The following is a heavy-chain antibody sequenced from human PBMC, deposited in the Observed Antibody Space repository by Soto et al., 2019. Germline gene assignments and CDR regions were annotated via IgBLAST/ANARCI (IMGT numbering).Heavy chain of an antibody. Sequence: GGSLRLSCVASGFSLANFPMNWVRQTPGKGLEWISYISPRGDNIYYAESVKGRFTISRDNARNSLFLQMNSLRDEDAALYYCAKGPHPKIGWPYSFDSWGQGVPVTVSS. D-gene: IGHD6-19*01. CDR3: AKGPHPKIGWPYSFDS. V-gene: IGHV3-48*02. J-gene: IGHJ4*02. CDR1: GFSLANFP. CDR2: ISPRGDNI.